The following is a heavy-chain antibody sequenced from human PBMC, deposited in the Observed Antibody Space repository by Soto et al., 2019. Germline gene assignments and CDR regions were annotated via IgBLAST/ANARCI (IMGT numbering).Heavy chain of an antibody. D-gene: IGHD3-22*01. V-gene: IGHV3-74*03. CDR3: ARGAYESSAYFNDY. Sequence: GSLRLSCAASGFTFSNYWLHWFRQAPGKVLVWVSRINSDRTTTKYADSVKGRFTISRDNAQHKLDLQMSSLRAEDTAVYYCARGAYESSAYFNDYWGQGTLVTVCS. J-gene: IGHJ4*01. CDR2: INSDRTTT. CDR1: GFTFSNYW.